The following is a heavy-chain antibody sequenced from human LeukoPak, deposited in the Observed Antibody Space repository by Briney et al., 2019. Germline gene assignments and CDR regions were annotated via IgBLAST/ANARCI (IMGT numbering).Heavy chain of an antibody. D-gene: IGHD2-15*01. Sequence: SETLSLTCTVSGGPISSYYWSWIRQPAGKGLEWIGRIYTSGSTNYNPSLKSRVTMSVDTSKNQFSLKLSSVTAADTAVYYCARGVVAATKHNWFDPWGQGTLVTVSS. CDR1: GGPISSYY. V-gene: IGHV4-4*07. CDR3: ARGVVAATKHNWFDP. CDR2: IYTSGST. J-gene: IGHJ5*02.